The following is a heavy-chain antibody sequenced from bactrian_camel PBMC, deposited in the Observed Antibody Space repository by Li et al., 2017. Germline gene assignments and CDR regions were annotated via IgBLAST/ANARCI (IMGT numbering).Heavy chain of an antibody. D-gene: IGHD6*01. CDR1: GYIYTTWV. J-gene: IGHJ4*01. V-gene: IGHV3S53*01. CDR3: VTDPEGTVVAGHCEDYN. CDR2: INDDGFT. Sequence: HVQLVESGGGSVQAGGSLRLSCAASGYIYTTWVMGWFRQAPGKEREGVAAINDDGFTIYADSVKGRFTISQDNAKNTVVSVYLQMNNLKPDDTAIYYCVTDPEGTVVAGHCEDYNWGRGTQVTVS.